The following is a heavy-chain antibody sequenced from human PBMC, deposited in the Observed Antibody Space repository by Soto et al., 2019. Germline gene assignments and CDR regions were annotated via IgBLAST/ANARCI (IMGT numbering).Heavy chain of an antibody. CDR2: IIPIFGTA. V-gene: IGHV1-69*13. Sequence: SVKVSCKASGGTFSSYAISWVRQAPGQGLEWMGGIIPIFGTANYAQKFQGRVTITADESTSTAYMELSSLRSEDTAVYYCARVRGLERRTGEVYYYGMDVWGQGTTVTVSS. CDR1: GGTFSSYA. J-gene: IGHJ6*02. CDR3: ARVRGLERRTGEVYYYGMDV. D-gene: IGHD1-1*01.